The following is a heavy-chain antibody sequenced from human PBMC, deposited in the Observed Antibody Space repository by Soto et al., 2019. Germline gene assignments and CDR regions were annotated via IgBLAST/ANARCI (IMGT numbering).Heavy chain of an antibody. V-gene: IGHV3-74*01. J-gene: IGHJ6*02. D-gene: IGHD2-15*01. CDR2: INSDVSST. CDR1: GFTFSSYW. Sequence: PGGSLRLSCAASGFTFSSYWMHWVRQAPGKGLVWVSRINSDVSSTSYADSVKGRFTISRDNAKNTLYLQMNSLRAEDTAVYYCARETIGYCSGGSCYPYYYYYGMDVWGQGTTVTVS. CDR3: ARETIGYCSGGSCYPYYYYYGMDV.